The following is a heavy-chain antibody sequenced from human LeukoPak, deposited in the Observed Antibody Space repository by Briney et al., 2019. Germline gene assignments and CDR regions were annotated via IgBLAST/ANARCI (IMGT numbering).Heavy chain of an antibody. CDR3: AREANCSGPGSYFAGTFDH. V-gene: IGHV4-59*01. J-gene: IGHJ4*02. Sequence: KSSETLSLTCTVSGVSISTYYWSWIRQPPGKGPEWIGYIYSSGTTNYNPSLKSRVTISIDTAKNEFHLKLNSVTAAAAAVYYCAREANCSGPGSYFAGTFDHWGQGTLVIVSS. D-gene: IGHD3-10*01. CDR1: GVSISTYY. CDR2: IYSSGTT.